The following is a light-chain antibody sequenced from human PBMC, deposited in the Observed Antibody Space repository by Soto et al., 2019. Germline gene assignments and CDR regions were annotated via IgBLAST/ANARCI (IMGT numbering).Light chain of an antibody. CDR1: QSVSSSY. CDR2: GAS. CDR3: QQRSNWPRWT. J-gene: IGKJ1*01. V-gene: IGKV3-11*01. Sequence: IVLTQSPGTLSLSPGERATFSCRAIQSVSSSYIAWYQQKRGQAPRLLIYGASTRATGIPARFSGSGSGTDFTLTISSLEPEDFAVYYCQQRSNWPRWTFGQGTKVDI.